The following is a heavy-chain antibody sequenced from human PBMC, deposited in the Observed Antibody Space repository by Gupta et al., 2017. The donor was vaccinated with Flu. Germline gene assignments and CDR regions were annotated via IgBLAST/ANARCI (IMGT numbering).Heavy chain of an antibody. CDR2: ISPGDSDT. Sequence: EVQLVQSGAEVITPGESLQISCKGSGYSFTSYWIGWVRQMPVKGMEWMGIISPGDSDTTASLAVQGKVTISDYKASSTAYLQWRRLRGSDTDMYYYAINCGGTKEEFGDGGRVSMVTVYS. CDR1: GYSFTSYW. J-gene: IGHJ4*01. V-gene: IGHV5-51*03. D-gene: IGHD1-1*01. CDR3: AINCGGTKEEFGD.